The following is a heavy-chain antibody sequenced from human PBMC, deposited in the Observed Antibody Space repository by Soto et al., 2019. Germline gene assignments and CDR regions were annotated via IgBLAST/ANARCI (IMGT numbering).Heavy chain of an antibody. CDR1: GGSFSGYY. CDR3: ARRRVAGDLDY. CDR2: INHSGST. V-gene: IGHV4-34*01. D-gene: IGHD6-19*01. Sequence: PSEALSLTCAGYGGSFSGYYWSWIRQPPGKGLEWIGEINHSGSTNYNPSLKSRVTISVDTSKNQFSLKLSSVTAADTAVYYCARRRVAGDLDYWGQGTLVTVSS. J-gene: IGHJ4*02.